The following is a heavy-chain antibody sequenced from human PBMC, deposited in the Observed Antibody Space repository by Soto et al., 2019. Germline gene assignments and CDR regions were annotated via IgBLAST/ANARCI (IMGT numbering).Heavy chain of an antibody. CDR1: GFTFSSYG. V-gene: IGHV3-30*18. CDR2: ISYDGSNK. J-gene: IGHJ4*02. D-gene: IGHD3-22*01. CDR3: AKGRITMIVVAPPDY. Sequence: GGSLRLSCAASGFTFSSYGMHWVRQAPGKGLEWVAVISYDGSNKYYADSVKGRFTISRDNSKNTLYLQMNSLGAEDTAVYYCAKGRITMIVVAPPDYWGQGTLVTVSS.